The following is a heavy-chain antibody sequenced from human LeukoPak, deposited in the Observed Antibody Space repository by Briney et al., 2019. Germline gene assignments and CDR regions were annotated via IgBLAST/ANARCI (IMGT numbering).Heavy chain of an antibody. D-gene: IGHD2-21*02. J-gene: IGHJ4*02. CDR1: GGSISSGGYY. V-gene: IGHV4-31*03. CDR2: IYYSGST. Sequence: SETLSLTCTVSGGSISSGGYYWSWIRQHPGTGLEWIGYIYYSGSTYYNPSLKSRVTISVDTSKNQFSLKLSSVTAADTAVYYCATYLAYCGGDCYSRHYYFDYWGQGTLVTVSS. CDR3: ATYLAYCGGDCYSRHYYFDY.